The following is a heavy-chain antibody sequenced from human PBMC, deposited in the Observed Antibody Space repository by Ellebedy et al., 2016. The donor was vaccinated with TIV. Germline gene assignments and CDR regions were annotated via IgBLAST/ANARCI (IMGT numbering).Heavy chain of an antibody. V-gene: IGHV3-23*01. Sequence: GESLKISCAASGFTFSGYAMSWVRPTPLKGLEWVSHITATGGTTYYADSVKGRFNISRDNSKNTLYLQMNSLRADDTAVYYCARRRAVTSIRYFDYWGQGTLVTVSS. CDR2: ITATGGTT. J-gene: IGHJ4*02. CDR1: GFTFSGYA. D-gene: IGHD2-21*02. CDR3: ARRRAVTSIRYFDY.